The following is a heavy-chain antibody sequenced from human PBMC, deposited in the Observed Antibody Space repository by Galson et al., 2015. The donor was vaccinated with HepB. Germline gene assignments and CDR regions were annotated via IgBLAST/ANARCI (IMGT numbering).Heavy chain of an antibody. CDR3: TRGAYCGGDCNWGPDYYYYMDV. J-gene: IGHJ6*03. D-gene: IGHD2-21*01. Sequence: SLRLSCAASGFTFSGPAMHWVRQASGKGLEWVGRIRSKANSYATASAASVKGRFTISRDDSKNTAYLQMNSLKTEDTAVYYCTRGAYCGGDCNWGPDYYYYMDVWGKGTTVTVSS. CDR2: IRSKANSYAT. CDR1: GFTFSGPA. V-gene: IGHV3-73*01.